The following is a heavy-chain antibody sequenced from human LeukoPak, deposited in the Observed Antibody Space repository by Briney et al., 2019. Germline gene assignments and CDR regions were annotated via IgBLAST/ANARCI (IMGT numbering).Heavy chain of an antibody. V-gene: IGHV4-39*07. Sequence: SETLSLTCTVSGGSISSSSYYWGWIRQPPGKGLEWIGSIYYSGSTYYNPSLKSRVTISVDTSKNQFSLKLSSVTAADTAVYYCARDGNVDTAMWSAFDIWGQGTMVTVSS. D-gene: IGHD5-18*01. J-gene: IGHJ3*02. CDR3: ARDGNVDTAMWSAFDI. CDR1: GGSISSSSYY. CDR2: IYYSGST.